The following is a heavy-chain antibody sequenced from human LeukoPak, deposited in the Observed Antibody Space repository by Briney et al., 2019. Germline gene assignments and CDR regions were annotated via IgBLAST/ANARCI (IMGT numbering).Heavy chain of an antibody. V-gene: IGHV4-59*12. CDR2: IYYSGST. D-gene: IGHD3-22*01. CDR1: GGSINSYY. CDR3: ARGDPYYYDSSRHRVSFDY. J-gene: IGHJ4*02. Sequence: SETLSLTCTVSGGSINSYYWSWIRQPPGKGLEWIGYIYYSGSTNYNPSLKSRVTISVDTSKNQFSLKLSSVTAADTAVYYCARGDPYYYDSSRHRVSFDYWGQGTLVTVSS.